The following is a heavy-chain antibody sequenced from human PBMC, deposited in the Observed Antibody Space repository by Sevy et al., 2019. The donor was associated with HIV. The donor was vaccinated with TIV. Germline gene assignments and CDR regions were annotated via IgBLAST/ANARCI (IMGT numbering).Heavy chain of an antibody. V-gene: IGHV3-21*01. CDR3: AKDQAFSDSTNWSWFDP. J-gene: IGHJ5*02. D-gene: IGHD6-13*01. CDR2: ISSSSGYI. Sequence: GGSLRLSCAASGFTFSSYSMNWVRQAPGKGLEWVSSISSSSGYIYYADSVKGRFTISRDNAKNSLYLQMNSLRAEDTAVYYRAKDQAFSDSTNWSWFDPWGQGTLVTVSS. CDR1: GFTFSSYS.